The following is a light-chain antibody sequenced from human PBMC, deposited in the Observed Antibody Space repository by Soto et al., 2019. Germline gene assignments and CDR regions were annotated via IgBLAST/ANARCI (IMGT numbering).Light chain of an antibody. Sequence: QSVLTQPPSVSAAPGQRVTISCSGSSANIGGNSVSWYQQLPGTAPKLLIYDDDKRPSRIPDRFSGSKSGTSATLGITGFQTGDEADDYCGAGDSSLSPHVFGTGTKVRVL. V-gene: IGLV1-51*01. CDR2: DDD. J-gene: IGLJ1*01. CDR3: GAGDSSLSPHV. CDR1: SANIGGNS.